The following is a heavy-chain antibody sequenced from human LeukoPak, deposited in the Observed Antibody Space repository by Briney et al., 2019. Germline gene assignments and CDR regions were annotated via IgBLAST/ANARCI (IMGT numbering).Heavy chain of an antibody. CDR3: AGGAGWLSDY. V-gene: IGHV3-7*03. CDR1: GFTFRPYW. D-gene: IGHD2-15*01. Sequence: GGSLRLSCAASGFTFRPYWMNWFRQAPGKGLEWVALIKEDGSEELYDGSVEGRFTISRDSGKNSLYLQMNSLRAEDTAVYYCAGGAGWLSDYWGQGTLVTVSS. J-gene: IGHJ4*02. CDR2: IKEDGSEE.